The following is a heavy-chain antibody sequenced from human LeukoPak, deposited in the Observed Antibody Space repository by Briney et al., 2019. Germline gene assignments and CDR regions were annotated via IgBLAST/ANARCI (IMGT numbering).Heavy chain of an antibody. Sequence: GGSLRLSCAASGFVVSSNSMNWVRQAPGRGPEWVSVIYTGDSTYYADSVKGRFTISRDNSKNTMYLQMSSLRAEDTALYYCVRDAVRGFYYGMDVWGQGTTVTVSS. CDR3: VRDAVRGFYYGMDV. V-gene: IGHV3-53*01. CDR1: GFVVSSNS. CDR2: IYTGDST. D-gene: IGHD3-10*01. J-gene: IGHJ6*02.